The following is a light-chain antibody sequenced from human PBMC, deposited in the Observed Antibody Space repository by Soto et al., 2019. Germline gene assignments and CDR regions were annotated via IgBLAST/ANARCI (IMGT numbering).Light chain of an antibody. CDR3: QQHNDWRPST. CDR1: QSVRDN. V-gene: IGKV3-15*01. Sequence: ETLLTQSPATLSVSPGERATLSCRASQSVRDNLAWYQQKPGQAPRLLIYGASTRAPGIPDRFSGSGFGTEFSLTISSLQSEDFAVYYCQQHNDWRPSTFGQGTKLEIK. CDR2: GAS. J-gene: IGKJ2*01.